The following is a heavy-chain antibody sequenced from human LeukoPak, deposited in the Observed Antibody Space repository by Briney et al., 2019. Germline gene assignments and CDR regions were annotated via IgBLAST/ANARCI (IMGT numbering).Heavy chain of an antibody. CDR1: GFTVSSNY. D-gene: IGHD3-10*01. CDR3: ARDNFYGSGTLDP. J-gene: IGHJ5*02. CDR2: IYSGGST. Sequence: PGGSLRLSCAASGFTVSSNYMSWVRQAPGKGLEWVSVIYSGGSTYYADSVKGRFTISRDNSKNTLYLQMNSLRAEDTAVCYCARDNFYGSGTLDPWGQGTLVTVSS. V-gene: IGHV3-66*01.